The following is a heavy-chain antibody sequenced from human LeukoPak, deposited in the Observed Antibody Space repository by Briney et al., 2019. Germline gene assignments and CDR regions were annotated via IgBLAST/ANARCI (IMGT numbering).Heavy chain of an antibody. CDR2: INPNSGGT. CDR3: ARVPDYYDSSGYYIQ. J-gene: IGHJ4*02. Sequence: GASLKVSCKASGYTFTGYYMHWVRQAPGQGLEWMGWINPNSGGTNYAQKFQGRVTMTRDTSISTAYMEVSRLRSDDTAVYYCARVPDYYDSSGYYIQWGQGTLVTVSS. D-gene: IGHD3-22*01. CDR1: GYTFTGYY. V-gene: IGHV1-2*02.